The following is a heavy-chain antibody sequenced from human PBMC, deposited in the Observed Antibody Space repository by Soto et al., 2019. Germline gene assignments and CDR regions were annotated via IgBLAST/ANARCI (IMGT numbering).Heavy chain of an antibody. V-gene: IGHV4-61*08. J-gene: IGHJ5*02. CDR1: GGSISSGGYY. CDR3: ARGYNDFWSGYFTWFDP. D-gene: IGHD3-3*01. CDR2: IYSSGST. Sequence: PSETLSLTCTVSGGSISSGGYYWSWIRQPLGKGLEWIGYIYSSGSTNYNPSLKSRVTISLDTSKNQFSLKLSSVTAADTAVYYCARGYNDFWSGYFTWFDPWGQGTLVTVSS.